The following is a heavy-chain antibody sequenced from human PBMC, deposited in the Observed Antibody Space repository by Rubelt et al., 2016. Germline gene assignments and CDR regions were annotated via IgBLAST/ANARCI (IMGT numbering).Heavy chain of an antibody. Sequence: QVQLVQSGAEVKKPGSSVKVSCKASGYTFTGYYMHWVRQAPGQGLEWMGWINPNSGGTNYARKFQGRVTMTRDTSVSTAYMALSRLTSDDTAVYYCARGNSGYDYGLDYWGQGTLVTVSS. D-gene: IGHD5-12*01. J-gene: IGHJ4*02. CDR3: ARGNSGYDYGLDY. CDR1: GYTFTGYY. CDR2: INPNSGGT. V-gene: IGHV1-2*02.